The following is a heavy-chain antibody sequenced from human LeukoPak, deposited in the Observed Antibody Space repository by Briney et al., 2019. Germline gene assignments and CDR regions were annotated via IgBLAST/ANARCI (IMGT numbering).Heavy chain of an antibody. CDR3: ARAVRATIFGVQYYFDY. CDR1: GYSFTNYW. V-gene: IGHV5-51*01. CDR2: IQPGDSAT. Sequence: GESLKISCKGSGYSFTNYWIGWVRQLPGKGLEWMGIIQPGDSATKYSPSFQGQVTISADKSISTAYLQWSSLKASDTAMYYCARAVRATIFGVQYYFDYWGQGTPVTVSS. D-gene: IGHD3-3*01. J-gene: IGHJ4*02.